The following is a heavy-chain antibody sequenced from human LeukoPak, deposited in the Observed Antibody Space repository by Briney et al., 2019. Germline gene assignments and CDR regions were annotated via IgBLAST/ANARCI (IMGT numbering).Heavy chain of an antibody. CDR3: GRVGCTGGRCKPYAYYATDV. CDR1: GFTFNTYA. D-gene: IGHD2-15*01. V-gene: IGHV3-33*01. Sequence: GGSLRLSCAASGFTFNTYAMHWVSQAPGKGMEWVAIIWYEGSDKYYADSVRRLFTLSRYNSKTPLSLQINSLRAEDTAVYYCGRVGCTGGRCKPYAYYATDVWGQGTTVTVSS. CDR2: IWYEGSDK. J-gene: IGHJ6*02.